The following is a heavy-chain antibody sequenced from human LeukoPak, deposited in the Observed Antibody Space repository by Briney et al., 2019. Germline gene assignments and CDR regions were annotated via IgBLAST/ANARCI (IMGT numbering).Heavy chain of an antibody. CDR3: ARVYSSSFGWFDP. J-gene: IGHJ5*02. CDR1: GYTFTSYG. CDR2: VSAYNGNT. Sequence: ASAKVSCKASGYTFTSYGISWVRQAPGQGLEWMGWVSAYNGNTKYAQKVQDRVTMTTDTSTSTAYMELRSLKFDDTAVYYCARVYSSSFGWFDPWGQGTLVTVSS. D-gene: IGHD6-13*01. V-gene: IGHV1-18*01.